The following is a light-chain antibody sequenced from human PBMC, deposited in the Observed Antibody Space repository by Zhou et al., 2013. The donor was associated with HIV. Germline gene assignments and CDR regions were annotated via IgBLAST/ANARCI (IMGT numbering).Light chain of an antibody. CDR2: GAS. J-gene: IGKJ4*01. V-gene: IGKV3D-20*02. CDR3: QQRSYWPPT. Sequence: EIVLTQSPGTLSLSPGERATLSCRASQSVSSSYLAWYQQKPGQAPRLLIYGASIRATGIPDRISGSGSGTDFTLTISSLEPEDFAVYYCQQRSYWPPTFGGGTKVE. CDR1: QSVSSSY.